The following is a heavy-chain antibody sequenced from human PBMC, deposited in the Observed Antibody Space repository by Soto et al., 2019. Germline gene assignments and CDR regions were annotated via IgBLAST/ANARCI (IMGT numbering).Heavy chain of an antibody. CDR3: ARVPDR. V-gene: IGHV4-39*07. D-gene: IGHD2-2*01. CDR2: IYYSGST. J-gene: IGHJ5*02. CDR1: GGSISSSSYY. Sequence: PSETLSLTCTVSGGSISSSSYYWGWIRQSPGKGLEWIGNIYYSGSTYYNPSLKSRVTISVDRSKNQFSLKLSSVTAADTAVYYCARVPDRWGQGTLVTVSS.